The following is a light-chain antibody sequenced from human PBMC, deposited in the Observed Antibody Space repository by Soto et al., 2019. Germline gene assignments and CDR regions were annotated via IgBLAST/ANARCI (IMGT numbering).Light chain of an antibody. CDR1: SSDVGGYKY. CDR2: DVS. V-gene: IGLV2-11*01. Sequence: QSALTQPRSVSGSPGQSVTISCTGTSSDVGGYKYVSWYQQHPGKAPKLMIYDVSKRPSGVPDRFSGSKSGNTASLTISGLQAEDEADYYCYSYAGSYTNFFGTGTKLTVL. J-gene: IGLJ1*01. CDR3: YSYAGSYTNF.